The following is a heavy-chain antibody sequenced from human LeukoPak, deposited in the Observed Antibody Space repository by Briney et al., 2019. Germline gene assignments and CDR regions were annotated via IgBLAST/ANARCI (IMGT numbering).Heavy chain of an antibody. CDR1: GFTFWSYY. CDR2: IKQGGSEK. V-gene: IGHV3-7*01. D-gene: IGHD6-13*01. Sequence: GVSLRLPCAASGFTFWSYYMSWVRQATGKGGEWVANIKQGGSEKFYVDSVNGRFTISRDNAKNSLYLQMNSLRAEDTAVYYCARDVSGYSSSWPNLVYYYYYMDVWGKGTTVTVSS. CDR3: ARDVSGYSSSWPNLVYYYYYMDV. J-gene: IGHJ6*03.